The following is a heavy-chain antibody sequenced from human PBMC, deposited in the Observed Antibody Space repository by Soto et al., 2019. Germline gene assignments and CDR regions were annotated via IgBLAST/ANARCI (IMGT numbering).Heavy chain of an antibody. D-gene: IGHD2-15*01. CDR2: IISSSSYI. J-gene: IGHJ5*02. CDR1: GFTFSSYS. V-gene: IGHV3-21*01. Sequence: EVQLVESGGGLVKPGGSLRLSCAASGFTFSSYSMNWVRQAPGKGLEWVSSIISSSSYIYYADSVKGRFTISRDNAKNSLYLQMNSLRAEDTAVYYCARSEVGYCSGGSCSANWFDPWGQGTLVTVSS. CDR3: ARSEVGYCSGGSCSANWFDP.